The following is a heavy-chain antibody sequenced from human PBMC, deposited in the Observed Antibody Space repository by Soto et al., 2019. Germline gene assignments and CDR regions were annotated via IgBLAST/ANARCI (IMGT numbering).Heavy chain of an antibody. CDR1: GFTFSSYS. J-gene: IGHJ6*02. Sequence: SGGSLRLSCAASGFTFSSYSMKWVRQAPGKGLEWVSSISSSSSYIYYADSVKGRFTISRDNAKNSLYLQMNSLRAEDTAVYYYARIRYYYYGKDVWGQGTTVTGSS. CDR3: ARIRYYYYGKDV. CDR2: ISSSSSYI. V-gene: IGHV3-21*01.